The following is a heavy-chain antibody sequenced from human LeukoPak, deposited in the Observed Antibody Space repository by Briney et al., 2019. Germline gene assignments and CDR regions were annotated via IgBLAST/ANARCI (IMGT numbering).Heavy chain of an antibody. Sequence: GGSLRLSCAASGFTFDDYAMHWVRQAPGKGLEWVSLISGDGRSTYFADSVKGRFTISRDNSKNSLYLQMNSLRTEDTALYYCAKVYRYYDSSCQHWGQGTLVTVSS. CDR3: AKVYRYYDSSCQH. D-gene: IGHD3-22*01. CDR2: ISGDGRST. J-gene: IGHJ1*01. V-gene: IGHV3-43*02. CDR1: GFTFDDYA.